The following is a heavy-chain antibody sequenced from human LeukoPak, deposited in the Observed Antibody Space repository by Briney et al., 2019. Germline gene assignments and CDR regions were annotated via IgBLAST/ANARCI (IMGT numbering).Heavy chain of an antibody. D-gene: IGHD3-10*01. V-gene: IGHV3-74*01. CDR3: ARGKPYGYYYYYSMDV. J-gene: IGHJ6*02. Sequence: GGSLRLSCAASGFTFSSYWMHWVRQAPGKGLVWVSRINSDGSSTSYADSVRGRFTISRYNAKNTMYLQMNSLRAEDTAVYYCARGKPYGYYYYYSMDVWGQGTTVTVSS. CDR2: INSDGSST. CDR1: GFTFSSYW.